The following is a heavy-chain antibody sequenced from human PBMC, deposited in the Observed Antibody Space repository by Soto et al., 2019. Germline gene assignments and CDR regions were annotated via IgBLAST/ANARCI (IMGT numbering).Heavy chain of an antibody. J-gene: IGHJ6*02. CDR2: IYTSGST. V-gene: IGHV4-4*07. D-gene: IGHD3-22*01. CDR1: GGSISSYY. CDR3: ARDSYDSSGYTYYYYGMDV. Sequence: PSETLSLTCTVSGGSISSYYWSWIRQPAGKGLEWIGRIYTSGSTNYNPSLKSRVTMSVDTSKNQFSLKLSSVTAADTAVYYCARDSYDSSGYTYYYYGMDVWGQGTTVTSP.